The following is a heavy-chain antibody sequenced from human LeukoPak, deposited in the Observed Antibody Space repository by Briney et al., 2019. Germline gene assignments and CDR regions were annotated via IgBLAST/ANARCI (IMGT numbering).Heavy chain of an antibody. V-gene: IGHV4-61*02. CDR2: IYTSGST. Sequence: SQTLSLTCTVSGGSISSGSYYWGWIRQPAGKGLELIGRIYTSGSTNYNPSLKSRVTISVDTSKNQFSLKLSSVTAADTAVYYCARGDARGYSYGHFHFDHWGHGTLVTVSS. CDR1: GGSISSGSYY. D-gene: IGHD5-18*01. CDR3: ARGDARGYSYGHFHFDH. J-gene: IGHJ4*01.